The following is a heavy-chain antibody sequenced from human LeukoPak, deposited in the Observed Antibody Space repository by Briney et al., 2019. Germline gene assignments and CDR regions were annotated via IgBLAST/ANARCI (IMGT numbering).Heavy chain of an antibody. Sequence: GSSVKVSCKASGGTFTNFAIIWVRQAPGQGLEWMGGIIPIFGTANYAQQFQGRVTITTDESTSTAYMELSSLRSEDTAVYYCARGIGRVVYGISLDSWFDPWGQGTLVTVSS. CDR3: ARGIGRVVYGISLDSWFDP. V-gene: IGHV1-69*05. CDR2: IIPIFGTA. J-gene: IGHJ5*02. D-gene: IGHD2-8*02. CDR1: GGTFTNFA.